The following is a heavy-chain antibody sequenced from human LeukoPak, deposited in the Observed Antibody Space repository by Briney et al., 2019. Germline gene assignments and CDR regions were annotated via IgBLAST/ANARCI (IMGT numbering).Heavy chain of an antibody. Sequence: GGSLRLSCAASGFTFSDYYMSWISQAPGKGLEWVSYISSSGSTIYYADSVKGRFTISRDNAKNSLYLQMNSLRAEDTAVYYCARFGYCSSTSCFRSDYYYGMDVWGQGTTVTVSS. J-gene: IGHJ6*02. CDR2: ISSSGSTI. CDR1: GFTFSDYY. V-gene: IGHV3-11*01. CDR3: ARFGYCSSTSCFRSDYYYGMDV. D-gene: IGHD2-2*01.